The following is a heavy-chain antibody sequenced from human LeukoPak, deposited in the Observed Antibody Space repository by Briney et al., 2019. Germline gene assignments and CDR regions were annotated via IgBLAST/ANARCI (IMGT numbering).Heavy chain of an antibody. V-gene: IGHV1-2*02. J-gene: IGHJ6*02. Sequence: APVKVSCKASGYTFTGYYMHWVRQAPGQGLEWMGWINPNSGGTNYAQKFQGRVTMTRDTSISTAYMELSRLRSDDTAVYYCARDAGPYVDIVATTLYYYYYGMDVWGQGTTVTVSS. CDR2: INPNSGGT. CDR3: ARDAGPYVDIVATTLYYYYYGMDV. CDR1: GYTFTGYY. D-gene: IGHD5-12*01.